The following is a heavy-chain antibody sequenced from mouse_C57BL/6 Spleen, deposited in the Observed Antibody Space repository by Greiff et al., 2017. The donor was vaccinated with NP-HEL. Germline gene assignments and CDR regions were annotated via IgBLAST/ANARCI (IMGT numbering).Heavy chain of an antibody. D-gene: IGHD2-12*01. Sequence: QVQLKESGPELVKPGASVKISCKASGYAFSSSWMNWVKQRPGKGLEWIGRIYPGDGDTNYNGKFKGKATLTADKSSSTAYMQLSSLTSEDSAVYFCAIRRSYAMDYWGQGTSVTVSS. CDR2: IYPGDGDT. V-gene: IGHV1-82*01. CDR1: GYAFSSSW. J-gene: IGHJ4*01. CDR3: AIRRSYAMDY.